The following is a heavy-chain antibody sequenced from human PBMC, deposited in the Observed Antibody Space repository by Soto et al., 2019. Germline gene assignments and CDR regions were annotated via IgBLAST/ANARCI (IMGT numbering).Heavy chain of an antibody. CDR3: ARGLRFLEWLPYRPPDNWFDP. D-gene: IGHD3-3*01. Sequence: PGGSLRLSCAASGFTFSSYDMHWVRQATGKGLEWVSAIGTAGDTYYPGSVKGRFTISRENAKNSLYLQMNSLRAEDTAVYYCARGLRFLEWLPYRPPDNWFDPWGQGTLVTVSS. J-gene: IGHJ5*02. V-gene: IGHV3-13*01. CDR2: IGTAGDT. CDR1: GFTFSSYD.